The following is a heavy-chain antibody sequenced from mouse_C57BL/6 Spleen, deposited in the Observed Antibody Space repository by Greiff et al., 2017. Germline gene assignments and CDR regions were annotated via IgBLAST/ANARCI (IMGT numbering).Heavy chain of an antibody. CDR2: IWTGGGT. D-gene: IGHD1-1*01. V-gene: IGHV2-9-1*01. Sequence: VKLVESGPGLVAPSQSLSITCTVSGFSLTSYAISWVRQPPGKGLEWLGVIWTGGGTNYNSALKSRLSISTDNSKSQVFLKMNSLQTDDTARYYCARRKVATNDYYAMDYWGQGTSVTVSS. CDR3: ARRKVATNDYYAMDY. CDR1: GFSLTSYA. J-gene: IGHJ4*01.